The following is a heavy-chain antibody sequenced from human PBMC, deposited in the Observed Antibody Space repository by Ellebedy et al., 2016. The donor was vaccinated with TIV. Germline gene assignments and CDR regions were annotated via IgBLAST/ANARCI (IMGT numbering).Heavy chain of an antibody. J-gene: IGHJ4*02. Sequence: GESLKISXTASGFIFSIYGMHWVRQAPGKGLEWVALISFDGSDESYADPVKGRFTISRDNSNNTLYLQMDSLRPEDTAVYYCASRYCTSTSCYPYFEYWGQGTLVTVSS. V-gene: IGHV3-30*03. CDR1: GFIFSIYG. CDR3: ASRYCTSTSCYPYFEY. CDR2: ISFDGSDE. D-gene: IGHD2-2*01.